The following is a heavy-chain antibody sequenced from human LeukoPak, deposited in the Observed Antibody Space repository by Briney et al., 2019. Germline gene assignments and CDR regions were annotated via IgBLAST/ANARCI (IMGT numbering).Heavy chain of an antibody. D-gene: IGHD4-17*01. CDR2: ISSSGSTI. V-gene: IGHV3-11*04. Sequence: PGGSLRLSCAASGFTFSDYYMSWIRQAPGKGLEWVSYISSSGSTIYYADSVKGRFTISRDNAKNSLYLQMNSLRAEDTAVYYCAREPLTDYGDFYYGDYHYYYYMDVWGKGTTVTVSS. CDR1: GFTFSDYY. CDR3: AREPLTDYGDFYYGDYHYYYYMDV. J-gene: IGHJ6*03.